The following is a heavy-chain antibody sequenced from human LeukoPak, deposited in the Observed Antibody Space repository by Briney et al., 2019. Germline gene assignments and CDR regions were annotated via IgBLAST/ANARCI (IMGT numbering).Heavy chain of an antibody. CDR3: AKDLYYGSGSYLDYYYGMDV. CDR2: ISYDGSNK. D-gene: IGHD3-10*01. CDR1: GFTFSSYG. J-gene: IGHJ6*02. V-gene: IGHV3-30*18. Sequence: GASLRLSCAASGFTFSSYGMHWVRQAPGKGLEWVAVISYDGSNKYYADSVKGRFTISRDNSKNTLYLQMNSLRAEDTAVYYCAKDLYYGSGSYLDYYYGMDVWGQGTTVTVSS.